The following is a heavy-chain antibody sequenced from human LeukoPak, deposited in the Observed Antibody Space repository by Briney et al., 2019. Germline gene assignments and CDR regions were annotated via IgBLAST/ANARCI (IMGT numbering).Heavy chain of an antibody. D-gene: IGHD2-2*01. CDR1: GFTFSSYS. J-gene: IGHJ3*02. V-gene: IGHV3-48*01. Sequence: GGSLRLSCAASGFTFSSYSMNWVRQAPGKGLEWVSYISSSSSTIYYADSVKGRFTISRDNAKNSLYLQMNSLRAEDTAVYYCARDQTPSVVPAASSYAFDIWGQGTMVTVSS. CDR3: ARDQTPSVVPAASSYAFDI. CDR2: ISSSSSTI.